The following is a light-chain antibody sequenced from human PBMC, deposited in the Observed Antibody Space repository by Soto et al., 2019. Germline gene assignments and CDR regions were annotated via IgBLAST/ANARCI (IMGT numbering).Light chain of an antibody. V-gene: IGLV2-14*01. CDR1: SSDVGIYNY. CDR2: EVT. CDR3: SSYTTRNTLV. J-gene: IGLJ1*01. Sequence: QSVLTQPASVSGSPGQSITISCTGTSSDVGIYNYVSWYQQHPGKAPQLMIYEVTNRPSGVSNRFSGSKSGNTASLTISGLQAEDEADYYCSSYTTRNTLVFGTGTKVTVL.